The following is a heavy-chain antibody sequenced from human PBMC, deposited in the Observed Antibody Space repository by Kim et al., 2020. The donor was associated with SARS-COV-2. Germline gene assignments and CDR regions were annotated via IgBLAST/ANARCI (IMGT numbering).Heavy chain of an antibody. D-gene: IGHD6-13*01. Sequence: YADSGRGPFTIARDNTQNTLYLKMNSLEAEDTAVYYCAKDELAAAGMLDYWGQGTLVTVSS. CDR3: AKDELAAAGMLDY. J-gene: IGHJ4*02. V-gene: IGHV3-23*03.